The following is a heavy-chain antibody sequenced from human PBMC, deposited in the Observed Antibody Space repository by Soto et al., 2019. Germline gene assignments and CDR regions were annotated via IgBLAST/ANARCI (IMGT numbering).Heavy chain of an antibody. CDR3: ASSLLTPFDY. D-gene: IGHD7-27*01. V-gene: IGHV3-74*01. Sequence: PGGSPRLSCAASGLPFSSYWMHWVRQAPGKGLVWVSRINSDGSSTFYADSVKGRFTISRDNAKNTLYLQMNSLRAEDTAVYYCASSLLTPFDYWGQGTLVTVSS. CDR2: INSDGSST. CDR1: GLPFSSYW. J-gene: IGHJ4*02.